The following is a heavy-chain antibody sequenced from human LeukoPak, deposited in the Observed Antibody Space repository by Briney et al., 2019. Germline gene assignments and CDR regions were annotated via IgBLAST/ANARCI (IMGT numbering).Heavy chain of an antibody. D-gene: IGHD3-3*01. J-gene: IGHJ4*02. V-gene: IGHV3-49*04. CDR2: IRSKAYGVTT. CDR1: GFTFGDYA. Sequence: GGSLRLSCTASGFTFGDYAVSWVRQAPGKGLEWVGFIRSKAYGVTTEYAASVKGRFTISRDDSKSIAYLQMNSLKTEDTAVYYCTRERPYYDFWSGSIGGDFDYWGQGTLVTVSS. CDR3: TRERPYYDFWSGSIGGDFDY.